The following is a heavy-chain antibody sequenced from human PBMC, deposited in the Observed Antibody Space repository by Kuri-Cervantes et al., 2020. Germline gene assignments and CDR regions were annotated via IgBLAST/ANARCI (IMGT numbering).Heavy chain of an antibody. V-gene: IGHV1-69*13. Sequence: SVKVSCKASGGTFSGYAISWVRQAPGQGLEWMGGIIPIFGTANYAQKFQGRVTITADESTSTAYMELRSLRSEDTAVYYCAIGTTAGSGEHWFDPWGQGTLVTVSS. D-gene: IGHD4-11*01. CDR3: AIGTTAGSGEHWFDP. J-gene: IGHJ5*02. CDR1: GGTFSGYA. CDR2: IIPIFGTA.